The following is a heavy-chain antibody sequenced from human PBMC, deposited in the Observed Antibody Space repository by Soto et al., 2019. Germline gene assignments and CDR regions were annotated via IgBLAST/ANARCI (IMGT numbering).Heavy chain of an antibody. CDR2: ISSSSSTI. Sequence: EVQLVESGGGLVQPGGSLRLSCAASGFTFSSYSMNWVRQAPGKGLEWVSYISSSSSTIYYAVSVKGRFTISRDNAKNSLYLQMNSLRDEDTAVYYCARDIPTVTYYYYGMDVWGQGTTVTVSS. V-gene: IGHV3-48*02. D-gene: IGHD4-17*01. J-gene: IGHJ6*02. CDR3: ARDIPTVTYYYYGMDV. CDR1: GFTFSSYS.